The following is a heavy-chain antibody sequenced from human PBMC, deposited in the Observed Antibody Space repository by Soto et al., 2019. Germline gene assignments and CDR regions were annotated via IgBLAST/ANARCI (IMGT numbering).Heavy chain of an antibody. CDR2: ISSSSGYI. Sequence: GGSLRLSCAASGFTFSAYSMNWVRQAPGKGLEWVSSISSSSGYIYYADSVKGRFTTTKDNARNSLYLQMDSLRAEDTALYYCARLNRPNYYDSSGYLNDAFDIWGRGTMVTVSS. D-gene: IGHD3-22*01. CDR3: ARLNRPNYYDSSGYLNDAFDI. CDR1: GFTFSAYS. J-gene: IGHJ3*02. V-gene: IGHV3-21*01.